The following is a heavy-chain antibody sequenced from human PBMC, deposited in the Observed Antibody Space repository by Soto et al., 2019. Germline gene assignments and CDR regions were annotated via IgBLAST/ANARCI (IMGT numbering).Heavy chain of an antibody. V-gene: IGHV3-23*01. J-gene: IGHJ4*02. CDR2: ISGSGGST. Sequence: EVQLLESGGGLVQPGGSLRLSCAASGFTFSSYAMSWVRQAPGKGLEWVSAISGSGGSTYYADSVKGRFTISRDKSKNTLYLKMNSPGAEDTAVYYCARRSSGWYFDYWGQGTLVTVSS. CDR1: GFTFSSYA. CDR3: ARRSSGWYFDY. D-gene: IGHD6-19*01.